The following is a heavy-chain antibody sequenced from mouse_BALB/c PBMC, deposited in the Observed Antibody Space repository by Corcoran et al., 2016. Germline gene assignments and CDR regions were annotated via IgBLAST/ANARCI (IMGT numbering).Heavy chain of an antibody. J-gene: IGHJ1*01. Sequence: QVQLQQSGAELMKPGASVKISCKATGYTFSSYWIEWVKQRPGHGLEWIGEILPGSGSTNYNEKFKGKATFTADTSSNTAYMQLSSLTSEDSAVYYCARKGDYWYVDVWGAGTTVTVSS. CDR2: ILPGSGST. V-gene: IGHV1-9*01. CDR3: ARKGDYWYVDV. CDR1: GYTFSSYW.